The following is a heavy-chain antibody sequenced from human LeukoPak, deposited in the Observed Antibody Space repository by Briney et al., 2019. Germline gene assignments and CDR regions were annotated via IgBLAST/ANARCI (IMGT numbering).Heavy chain of an antibody. D-gene: IGHD2/OR15-2a*01. J-gene: IGHJ5*02. CDR3: ARDPSVNNAIGYNWFDH. V-gene: IGHV3-74*01. CDR2: SNSDGSVR. CDR1: GFGFSSHW. Sequence: PGGSLRLSCAASGFGFSSHWMHWVRQAPGKELVWVSRSNSDGSVRNYADSVEGRFIISRDNAKNTLYLQMNNLGVEDTAVYFCARDPSVNNAIGYNWFDHWGQGALVTVSS.